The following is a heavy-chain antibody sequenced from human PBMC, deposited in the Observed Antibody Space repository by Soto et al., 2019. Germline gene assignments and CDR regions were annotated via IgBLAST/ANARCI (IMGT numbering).Heavy chain of an antibody. J-gene: IGHJ6*02. CDR3: ARWGPVDYDSWSGYYTGFYYYGLDV. Sequence: ASVKVSCKASGGTFSSYAISWVRQAPGQGLEWMGGIIPIFGTANYAQKFQGRVTITADESTSTAYMELSSLRFEDTAVYYCARWGPVDYDSWSGYYTGFYYYGLDVWGQGTTVT. V-gene: IGHV1-69*13. D-gene: IGHD3-3*01. CDR1: GGTFSSYA. CDR2: IIPIFGTA.